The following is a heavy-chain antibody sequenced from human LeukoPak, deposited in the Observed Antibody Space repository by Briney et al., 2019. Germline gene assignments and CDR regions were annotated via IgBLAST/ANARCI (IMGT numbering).Heavy chain of an antibody. Sequence: GGSLRLSCAASGFTVSSNYMSWVRQAPGKGLEWVSVIYSGGSTYYADSVKGRFTISRDNSKNTLYLQMNSLRAEDTAVYYCARDISSVSTITIFGVALLGWFDPWGQGTLVTVSS. D-gene: IGHD3-3*01. V-gene: IGHV3-66*01. CDR1: GFTVSSNY. J-gene: IGHJ5*02. CDR3: ARDISSVSTITIFGVALLGWFDP. CDR2: IYSGGST.